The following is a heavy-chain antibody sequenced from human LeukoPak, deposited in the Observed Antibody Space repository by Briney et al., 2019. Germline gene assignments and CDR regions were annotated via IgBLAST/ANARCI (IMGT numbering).Heavy chain of an antibody. CDR3: AQECVDSTGYYYVPNWFDP. CDR2: IKQDGSAK. CDR1: GFTFSSFW. J-gene: IGHJ5*02. Sequence: PGGSLRLSCVASGFTFSSFWMSWLRQAPGKGLEWVANIKQDGSAKYYVDSVKGRFTISRDNAKNSLYLHMNSLRADDTAVYYCAQECVDSTGYYYVPNWFDPWGPGTLVTVSS. D-gene: IGHD3-22*01. V-gene: IGHV3-7*01.